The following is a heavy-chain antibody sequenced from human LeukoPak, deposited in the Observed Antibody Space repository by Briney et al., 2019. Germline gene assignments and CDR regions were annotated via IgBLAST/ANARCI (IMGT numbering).Heavy chain of an antibody. CDR1: GYTPTDNH. Sequence: APVKVSCKASGYTPTDNHLYWVRQAPGQGLEWMGWIDPNSGVTNFAQNFQGRLTMTRDTSINTAYMELSRLTSDDTTVYYCARELGINAFDVWGQGTMVTVSS. J-gene: IGHJ3*01. D-gene: IGHD7-27*01. CDR3: ARELGINAFDV. CDR2: IDPNSGVT. V-gene: IGHV1-2*02.